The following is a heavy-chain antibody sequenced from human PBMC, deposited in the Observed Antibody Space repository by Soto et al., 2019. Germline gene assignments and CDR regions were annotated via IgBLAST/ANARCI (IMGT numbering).Heavy chain of an antibody. Sequence: PGGSLRLSCAASGFTFDDYAMHWVRQAPGKGLEWVSGISWNSGSIGYADSVKGRFTISRDNAKNSLYLQMNSLRAEDTALYSCAKARSRARAQIDYWGQGTLVTVSS. CDR1: GFTFDDYA. CDR3: AKARSRARAQIDY. J-gene: IGHJ4*02. V-gene: IGHV3-9*01. CDR2: ISWNSGSI. D-gene: IGHD6-6*01.